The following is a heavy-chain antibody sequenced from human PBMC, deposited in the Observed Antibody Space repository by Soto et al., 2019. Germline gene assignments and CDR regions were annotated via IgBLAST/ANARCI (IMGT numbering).Heavy chain of an antibody. CDR2: IYYRGST. CDR3: ARRLEGWSSSWYLEYPYYYYGMDV. Sequence: SETLSLTCTVSGGSISSTSSHWAWIRQPPGKGLEWVGSIYYRGSTYYNPSLKSRVTISVDTSKNQFSLKLSSVTAADTAVYYCARRLEGWSSSWYLEYPYYYYGMDVWGQGTTVTVSS. CDR1: GGSISSTSSH. D-gene: IGHD6-13*01. V-gene: IGHV4-39*01. J-gene: IGHJ6*02.